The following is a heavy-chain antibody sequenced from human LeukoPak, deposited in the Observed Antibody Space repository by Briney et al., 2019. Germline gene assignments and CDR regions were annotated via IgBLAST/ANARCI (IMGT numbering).Heavy chain of an antibody. Sequence: PSETLSLTCTVSGGSISSYYWSWIRQPPGKGLEWVGYIYYSGSTNYNPSLKSRVTISVDTSKNQFSLKLSSVTAADTAVYYCARVGYYYDSSGYYFHAFDIWGQGTMVTVSS. D-gene: IGHD3-22*01. V-gene: IGHV4-59*01. CDR3: ARVGYYYDSSGYYFHAFDI. J-gene: IGHJ3*02. CDR1: GGSISSYY. CDR2: IYYSGST.